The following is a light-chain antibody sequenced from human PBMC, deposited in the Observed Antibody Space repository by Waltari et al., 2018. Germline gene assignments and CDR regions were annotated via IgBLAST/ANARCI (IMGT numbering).Light chain of an antibody. Sequence: SSELTQDPAVSVALGQTVRITCPGDSLRSYYASWYQQKPGQAPVLVIYGKNNRPSGIPDRFSGSSSGNTASLTITGAQAEDEADYYCNSRDSSGNRPLVFGGGTKLTVL. CDR3: NSRDSSGNRPLV. CDR1: SLRSYY. V-gene: IGLV3-19*01. J-gene: IGLJ3*02. CDR2: GKN.